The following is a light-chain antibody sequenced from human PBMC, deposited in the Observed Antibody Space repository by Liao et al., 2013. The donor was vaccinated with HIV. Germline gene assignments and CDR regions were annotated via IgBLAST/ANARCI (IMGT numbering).Light chain of an antibody. V-gene: IGLV3-21*04. CDR3: QVWDRGSDHLV. Sequence: SYELTQSPSVSVAPGKTARITCGGNTIGTKSVHWYQQKPGQAPVLVVYYDSDRPSGIPERFSGSKSGNTATLTISRVEAGDEADFYCQVWDRGSDHLVFGEGTELTVL. CDR1: TIGTKS. CDR2: YDS. J-gene: IGLJ2*01.